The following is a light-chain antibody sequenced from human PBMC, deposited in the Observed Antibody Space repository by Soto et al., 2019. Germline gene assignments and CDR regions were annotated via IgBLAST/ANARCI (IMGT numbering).Light chain of an antibody. CDR2: GAS. CDR3: QPYNNWPLT. CDR1: QSVSNN. Sequence: IWMTQSPATLSVSPGERATLSCWASQSVSNNLAWYQQKPGQAPRLLIYGASTRAPGITARLSGGGYGTELTITINSMQSEDFEVYYCQPYNNWPLTFGGGTKVDIK. V-gene: IGKV3D-15*01. J-gene: IGKJ4*01.